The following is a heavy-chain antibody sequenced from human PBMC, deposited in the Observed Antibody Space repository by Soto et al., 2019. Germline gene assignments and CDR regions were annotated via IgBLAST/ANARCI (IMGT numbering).Heavy chain of an antibody. J-gene: IGHJ4*02. V-gene: IGHV3-49*03. D-gene: IGHD3-3*01. CDR3: TRDATYYDFWSGYFNIGFDY. CDR2: IRSKAYGGTT. Sequence: GGSLRLSCTASGFTFGDYAMSWFRQAPGKGLEWVGFIRSKAYGGTTEYAASVKGRFTISRDDSKSIAYLQMNSLKTEDTAVYYCTRDATYYDFWSGYFNIGFDYWGQGTLVTVSS. CDR1: GFTFGDYA.